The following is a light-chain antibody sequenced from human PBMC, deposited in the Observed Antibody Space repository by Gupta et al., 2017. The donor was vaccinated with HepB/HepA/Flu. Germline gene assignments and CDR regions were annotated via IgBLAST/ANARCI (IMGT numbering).Light chain of an antibody. CDR2: AAS. CDR3: QQRDNSPIT. V-gene: IGKV1-39*01. J-gene: IGKJ4*01. CDR1: QRISRS. Sequence: DIQITQSPSSLSASVGDRVTIPCRASQRISRSLNWYQQQPGKAPKLLIYAASTVKNGVPSRFSGSGSGKDFTLTVNSRQPEDFATYYCQQRDNSPITFGGGTKVEIK.